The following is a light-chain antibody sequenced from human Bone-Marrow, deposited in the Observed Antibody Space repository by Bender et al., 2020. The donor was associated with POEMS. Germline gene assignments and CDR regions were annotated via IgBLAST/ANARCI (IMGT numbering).Light chain of an antibody. CDR1: SSDVGSYAL. Sequence: QSALTQPASVSGSPGQSIAISCTGTSSDVGSYALVSWYQQHPGKAPKVMIYEVSERPSGVPHRFSGSKSGNTASLTVSGLQAEDEAYYYCSSYAGSKLLVFGGGTKLTVL. V-gene: IGLV2-14*02. CDR2: EVS. J-gene: IGLJ2*01. CDR3: SSYAGSKLLV.